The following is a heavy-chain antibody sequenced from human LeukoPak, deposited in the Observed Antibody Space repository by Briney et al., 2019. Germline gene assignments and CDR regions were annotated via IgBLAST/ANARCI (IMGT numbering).Heavy chain of an antibody. CDR2: INSDGCGT. CDR3: VYGGNCPCFDI. V-gene: IGHV3-74*01. CDR1: GFTFSSYW. D-gene: IGHD4-23*01. J-gene: IGHJ3*02. Sequence: WGSLRLSCAASGFTFSSYWMHWVRQAPGKGLVWVSRINSDGCGTTYADSVKGRFTISRDNAKNTLYLHMNGLRADDTAVYYCVYGGNCPCFDIWGQGTIVTVSS.